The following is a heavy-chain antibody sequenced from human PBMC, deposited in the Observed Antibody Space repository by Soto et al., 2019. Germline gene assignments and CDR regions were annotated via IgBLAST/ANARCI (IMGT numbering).Heavy chain of an antibody. CDR1: GFTFSSYA. Sequence: GGSLRLSCAASGFTFSSYAMTWVRQAPGKGLEWVSAISSSGGSTFYADSVKRRFSISRDNSKNTLYLQLNSLRAEDTAVYYCAKGLFDYYPYYGMDVWGQGTTVTVAS. J-gene: IGHJ6*02. CDR2: ISSSGGST. CDR3: AKGLFDYYPYYGMDV. V-gene: IGHV3-23*01.